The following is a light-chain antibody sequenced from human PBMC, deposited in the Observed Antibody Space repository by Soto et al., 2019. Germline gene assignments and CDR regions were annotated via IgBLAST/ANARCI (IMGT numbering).Light chain of an antibody. CDR2: KVS. CDR1: QSLVHSDGNTY. V-gene: IGKV2-30*02. J-gene: IGKJ4*01. Sequence: DVVMTQSPLSLPVTLGQPASISCRSSQSLVHSDGNTYLNWFHQRPGQSPRRLIYKVSNRDSGVPDRFSGSGSGTDFTLKISRVEAEDVGVYYCMQGTYWPWLTFGGGTKVEIK. CDR3: MQGTYWPWLT.